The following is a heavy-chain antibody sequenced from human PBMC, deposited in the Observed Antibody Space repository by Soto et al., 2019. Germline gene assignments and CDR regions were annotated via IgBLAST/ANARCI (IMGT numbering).Heavy chain of an antibody. Sequence: SETLSLTCTVSGASISGFYWSWIRKSAGKGLEWIGRIYATGTTDYNPSLKSRVMMSVDTSKKQFSLKLRSVTATDTAVYYCVRDGTKTLRDWFDPWGQGISVTVSS. V-gene: IGHV4-4*07. CDR2: IYATGTT. J-gene: IGHJ5*02. CDR3: VRDGTKTLRDWFDP. D-gene: IGHD1-1*01. CDR1: GASISGFY.